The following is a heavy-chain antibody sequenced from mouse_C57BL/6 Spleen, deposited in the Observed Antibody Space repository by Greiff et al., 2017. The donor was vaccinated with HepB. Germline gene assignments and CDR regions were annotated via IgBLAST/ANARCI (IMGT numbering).Heavy chain of an antibody. V-gene: IGHV5-12*01. D-gene: IGHD2-4*01. CDR2: ISNGGGST. Sequence: EVQLVESGGGLVQPGGSLKLSCAASGFTFSDYYMYWVRQTPEKRLEWVAYISNGGGSTYYPDTVKGRFTISRDNAKNTLYLQMSRLKSEDTAMYYCARLGYDYAYYAMDYWGQGTSVTVSS. CDR3: ARLGYDYAYYAMDY. CDR1: GFTFSDYY. J-gene: IGHJ4*01.